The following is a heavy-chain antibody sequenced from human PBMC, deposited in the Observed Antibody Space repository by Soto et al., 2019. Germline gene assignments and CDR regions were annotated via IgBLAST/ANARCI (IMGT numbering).Heavy chain of an antibody. CDR3: AALLVNNRRKVPLFDI. Sequence: AVKVSCKASGFTFTSSAIQWVRPARGQRLEWIGWIVGGSGNTNYAQKFQERVTITRDMSTSTAYMELSSLRSEDTAVYYCAALLVNNRRKVPLFDIWGQGTMGTGSS. CDR1: GFTFTSSA. J-gene: IGHJ3*02. V-gene: IGHV1-58*02. CDR2: IVGGSGNT. D-gene: IGHD1-1*01.